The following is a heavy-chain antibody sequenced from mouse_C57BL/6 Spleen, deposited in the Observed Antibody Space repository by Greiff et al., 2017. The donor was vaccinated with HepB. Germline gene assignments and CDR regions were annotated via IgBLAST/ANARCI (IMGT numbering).Heavy chain of an antibody. CDR1: GFSLTSYG. Sequence: VKLQESGPGLVQPSQSLSITCTVSGFSLTSYGVHWVRQSPGKGLEWLGVIWSGGSTDYNAAFISRLSISKDNSKSQVFFKMNSLQADDTAIYYCASLTTDYAMDYWGQGTSVTVSS. CDR3: ASLTTDYAMDY. D-gene: IGHD2-12*01. V-gene: IGHV2-2*01. J-gene: IGHJ4*01. CDR2: IWSGGST.